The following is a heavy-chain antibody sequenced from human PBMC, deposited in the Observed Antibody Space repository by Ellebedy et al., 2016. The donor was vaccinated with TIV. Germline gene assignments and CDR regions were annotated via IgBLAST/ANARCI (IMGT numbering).Heavy chain of an antibody. V-gene: IGHV3-23*01. CDR2: IGGDGGGT. D-gene: IGHD3-10*01. CDR3: AKMRGASGTYYNPPFDY. J-gene: IGHJ4*02. Sequence: GESLKISXAASGFTFNNYAMSWVRQAPGKGLEWVSTIGGDGGGTYFADSVKGRFTISRDNSKNTVSLQMDSLRAEDTAVYYCAKMRGASGTYYNPPFDYWGQGTLVTVSS. CDR1: GFTFNNYA.